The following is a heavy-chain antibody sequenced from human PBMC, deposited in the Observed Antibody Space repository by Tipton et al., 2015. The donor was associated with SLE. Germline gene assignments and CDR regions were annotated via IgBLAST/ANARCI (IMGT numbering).Heavy chain of an antibody. CDR3: ARVWGWGYMDV. CDR1: GFTFNSYA. D-gene: IGHD7-27*01. CDR2: IAQDGSEK. V-gene: IGHV3-7*01. J-gene: IGHJ6*03. Sequence: QLVQSGGGVVQPGRSLRLSCAASGFTFNSYAMYWVRQAPGKGLEWVANIAQDGSEKYYVDSVKGRFTVSRDNAENSLYLQMNSLRAEDTAVYYCARVWGWGYMDVWGTGTMVTVSS.